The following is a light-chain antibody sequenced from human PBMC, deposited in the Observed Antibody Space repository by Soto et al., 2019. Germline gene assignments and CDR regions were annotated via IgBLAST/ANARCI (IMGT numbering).Light chain of an antibody. CDR2: HVT. CDR3: SSYTSSTVYI. Sequence: QSALTQPASVSGSPGQSITISCTGTSSDVGGYSYVSWYQQHPGDAPKPVIYHVTNRPSGVSDRFSGSKSGNTASLTISGLQAEDEADYYCSSYTSSTVYIFGTGTKVTVL. V-gene: IGLV2-14*03. J-gene: IGLJ1*01. CDR1: SSDVGGYSY.